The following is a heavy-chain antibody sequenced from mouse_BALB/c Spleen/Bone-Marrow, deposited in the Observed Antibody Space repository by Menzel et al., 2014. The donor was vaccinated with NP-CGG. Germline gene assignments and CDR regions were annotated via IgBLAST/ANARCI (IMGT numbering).Heavy chain of an antibody. CDR3: AGIYDYDAVFAY. CDR1: GYSITSDYA. V-gene: IGHV3-2*02. D-gene: IGHD2-4*01. Sequence: EVQLQQSGPGLVQPSQSLSLTCTVTGYSITSDYAWSWIRQFPGNKLEWMGYITYSGSTSYNPSLKSRISITRETSKHQFFLQLSSVTTEDTATYFCAGIYDYDAVFAYWGQGALVTVSA. CDR2: ITYSGST. J-gene: IGHJ3*01.